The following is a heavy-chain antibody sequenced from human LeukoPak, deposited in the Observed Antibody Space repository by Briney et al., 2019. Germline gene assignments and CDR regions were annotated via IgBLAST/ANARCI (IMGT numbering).Heavy chain of an antibody. CDR3: ARDLIMGVVVVLRPMGY. V-gene: IGHV3-30-3*01. CDR2: ISYDGSNK. Sequence: PGGSLRLSCAASGFTFSSYAMHWVRQAPGKGLERVAVISYDGSNKYYADSVKARFTISRDNSKNTLYLQMNGLRAEDTAVYYCARDLIMGVVVVLRPMGYWGQGTLVTVCS. D-gene: IGHD3-22*01. CDR1: GFTFSSYA. J-gene: IGHJ4*02.